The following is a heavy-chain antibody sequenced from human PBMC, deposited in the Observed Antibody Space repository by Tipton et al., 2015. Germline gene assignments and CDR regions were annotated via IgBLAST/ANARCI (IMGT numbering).Heavy chain of an antibody. V-gene: IGHV3-30*18. CDR2: ISYDGSNR. Sequence: SLRLSCAASGFTFSSYSMNWVRQAPGKGLEWVAVISYDGSNRNYADSVKGRFNISRDNSKNTLYLQMSSLKPEDTAVYYCAKVREAWFDPWGQGTLVTVSS. D-gene: IGHD3-10*01. CDR1: GFTFSSYS. J-gene: IGHJ5*02. CDR3: AKVREAWFDP.